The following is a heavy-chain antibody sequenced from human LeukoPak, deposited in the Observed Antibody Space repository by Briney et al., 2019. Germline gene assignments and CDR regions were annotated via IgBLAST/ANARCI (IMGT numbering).Heavy chain of an antibody. CDR1: GFTFSIYS. CDR2: ISSSGSYI. Sequence: PGGSLRLSCAASGFTFSIYSMDWVRQAPGKGLEWVSSISSSGSYIYYADSLKGRFTISRDNAKNSLYLQMNSLRAEDTAVYYCAREDASSWDYRGQGILVTVSS. V-gene: IGHV3-21*01. D-gene: IGHD6-13*01. CDR3: AREDASSWDY. J-gene: IGHJ4*02.